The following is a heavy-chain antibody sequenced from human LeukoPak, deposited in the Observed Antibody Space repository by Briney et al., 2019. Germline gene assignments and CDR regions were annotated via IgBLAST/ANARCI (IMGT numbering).Heavy chain of an antibody. CDR1: GFTFDDYT. CDR3: AKDHYYGSGSYSRWVYFDY. CDR2: ISWDGGST. J-gene: IGHJ4*02. V-gene: IGHV3-43*01. Sequence: GGSLRLSCAASGFTFDDYTMHWVRQAPGKGLEWVSLISWDGGSTYYADSVKGRFTISRDNSKNSLYLQMNSLRTESTASYFWAKDHYYGSGSYSRWVYFDYWGQGALVTVSS. D-gene: IGHD3-10*01.